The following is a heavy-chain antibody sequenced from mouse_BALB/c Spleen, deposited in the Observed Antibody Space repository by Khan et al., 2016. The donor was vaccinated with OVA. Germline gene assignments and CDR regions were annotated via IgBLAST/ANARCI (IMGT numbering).Heavy chain of an antibody. CDR3: AISWDDYNPPYPRDY. CDR2: INPSSNYT. Sequence: QVQLKQSGAELARPGASVKMSCRASGYTFSTYTMHWVKQRPGQGLEWLGYINPSSNYTNYSQKFKDKATLSADKSSNTAYMQLTSLTSDDSADSSGAISWDDYNPPYPRDYWGQGTSVTV. CDR1: GYTFSTYT. J-gene: IGHJ4*01. V-gene: IGHV1-4*01. D-gene: IGHD2-13*01.